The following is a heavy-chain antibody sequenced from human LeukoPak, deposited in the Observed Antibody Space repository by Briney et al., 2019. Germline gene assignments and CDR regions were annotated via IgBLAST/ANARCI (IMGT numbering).Heavy chain of an antibody. CDR2: IYTSGST. CDR1: GGSISSGSYY. CDR3: ARALGGYFDY. V-gene: IGHV4-61*02. D-gene: IGHD3-16*01. Sequence: SETLSLTCTVSGGSISSGSYYWSWIRQPAGKGLEWIGRIYTSGSTNYNPSLKSRVTISVDTSKNQFSLKLSSVTAAGTAVYYCARALGGYFDYWGQGTLFTVSS. J-gene: IGHJ4*02.